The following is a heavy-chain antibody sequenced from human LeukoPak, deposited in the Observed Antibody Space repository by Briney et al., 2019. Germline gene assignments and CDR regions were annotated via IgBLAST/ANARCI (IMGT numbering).Heavy chain of an antibody. J-gene: IGHJ4*02. Sequence: GDSLRLSCVASGFTFNIYPMTWVRQSPGKGLEWVSTIGTSGDTYYADSVKGRFTISRDNAKNSLYLRMNSLRAEDTAVYYCARDPRTGSHFDYWGQGTLVTVSS. CDR3: ARDPRTGSHFDY. CDR1: GFTFNIYP. V-gene: IGHV3-69-1*01. D-gene: IGHD1-1*01. CDR2: IGTSGDT.